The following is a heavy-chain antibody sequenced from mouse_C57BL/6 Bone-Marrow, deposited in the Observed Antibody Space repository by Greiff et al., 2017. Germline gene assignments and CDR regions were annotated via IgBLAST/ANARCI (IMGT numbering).Heavy chain of an antibody. Sequence: QVQLQQPGAELVKPGASVKLSCKASGYTFTSYWITWVKQRPGQGLEWIGEIFPGSGSTNYNEKFKSKATLTADTSSSTAYMHLRSLKSEDSAVYYCVYDYEACWGQGTLVTVSA. CDR1: GYTFTSYW. CDR3: VYDYEAC. J-gene: IGHJ3*01. CDR2: IFPGSGST. V-gene: IGHV1-55*01. D-gene: IGHD2-4*01.